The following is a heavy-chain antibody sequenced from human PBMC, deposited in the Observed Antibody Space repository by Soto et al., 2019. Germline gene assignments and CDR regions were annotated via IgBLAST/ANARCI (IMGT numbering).Heavy chain of an antibody. D-gene: IGHD3-22*01. CDR3: AKQLHSYGRSGYFFFDY. V-gene: IGHV3-23*01. J-gene: IGHJ4*02. Sequence: VQLLESGGSLVQPGGSLRLSCAASGFTFSSYAMSWVRQAPGKGLEWVSAISDSGGSTYYPDSVKGRFTISRDNSNNTLYLQMNTLRAEDTAVYYCAKQLHSYGRSGYFFFDYWGQGTLVIVSS. CDR2: ISDSGGST. CDR1: GFTFSSYA.